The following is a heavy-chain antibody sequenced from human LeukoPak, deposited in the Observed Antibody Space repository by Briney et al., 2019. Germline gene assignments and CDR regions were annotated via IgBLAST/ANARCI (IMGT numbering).Heavy chain of an antibody. CDR2: INHSGST. D-gene: IGHD1-7*01. J-gene: IGHJ4*02. CDR3: ARGLYNWNFSHFDY. Sequence: SETLSLTCAVYGGSFSGYYWGWIRQPPGKGLEWIGEINHSGSTNYNPSLKSRVTISVDTSKNQFSLKLSSVTAADTAVYYCARGLYNWNFSHFDYWGQGTLVTVSS. V-gene: IGHV4-34*01. CDR1: GGSFSGYY.